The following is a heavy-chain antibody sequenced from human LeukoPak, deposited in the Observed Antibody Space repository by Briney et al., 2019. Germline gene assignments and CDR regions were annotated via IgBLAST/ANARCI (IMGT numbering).Heavy chain of an antibody. CDR2: ISGSGGST. Sequence: GGSLRLSCAASGFTFINYAMSWVRQAPGKGLEWVSAISGSGGSTYYADSVKGRFTISRDNSKNTLYLQMNSLRAEDTAVYYCATVTRGSSYYYGMDVWGQGTTVTVSS. CDR1: GFTFINYA. V-gene: IGHV3-23*01. D-gene: IGHD1/OR15-1a*01. CDR3: ATVTRGSSYYYGMDV. J-gene: IGHJ6*02.